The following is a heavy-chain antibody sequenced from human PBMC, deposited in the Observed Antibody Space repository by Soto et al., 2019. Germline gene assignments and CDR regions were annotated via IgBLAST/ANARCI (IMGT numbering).Heavy chain of an antibody. Sequence: GESLKISCQGSGYSFTSYWIGWVRQMPGKGLEWMGIIYPGDSDTRYSPSFQGQVTISADKSISTAYLQWSSLKASDTAMYYCARHHEYSSSSPDYWGQGTLVTVSS. D-gene: IGHD6-6*01. CDR3: ARHHEYSSSSPDY. J-gene: IGHJ4*02. CDR2: IYPGDSDT. V-gene: IGHV5-51*01. CDR1: GYSFTSYW.